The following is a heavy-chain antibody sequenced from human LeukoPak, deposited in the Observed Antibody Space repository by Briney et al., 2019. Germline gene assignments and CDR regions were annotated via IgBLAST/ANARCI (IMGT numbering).Heavy chain of an antibody. CDR3: AKDYYGSGSYFGY. V-gene: IGHV3-30*18. J-gene: IGHJ4*02. CDR2: ISYDGSNK. D-gene: IGHD3-10*01. CDR1: GFTFSSYG. Sequence: GRSLRLSCAASGFTFSSYGMHWVRQAPGKGLEWVAVISYDGSNKYYADSVKGRFTISRDNSKNTLYLQMNSLRAEDTAVYYCAKDYYGSGSYFGYWGQGTLVTVSS.